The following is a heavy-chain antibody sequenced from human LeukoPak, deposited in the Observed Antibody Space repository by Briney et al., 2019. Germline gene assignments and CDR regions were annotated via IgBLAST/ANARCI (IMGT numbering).Heavy chain of an antibody. J-gene: IGHJ5*02. V-gene: IGHV3-7*01. Sequence: PGGSLRLSCAASAFTFRSYWMSWVRQAPGKGLGWVANIKQDGSEKYYVDSVKGRFTISRDNAKNSLYLQMNSLRAEDTAVYYCARDQSSVAGTTYNWFDPWGQGTLVTVSS. D-gene: IGHD6-19*01. CDR2: IKQDGSEK. CDR3: ARDQSSVAGTTYNWFDP. CDR1: AFTFRSYW.